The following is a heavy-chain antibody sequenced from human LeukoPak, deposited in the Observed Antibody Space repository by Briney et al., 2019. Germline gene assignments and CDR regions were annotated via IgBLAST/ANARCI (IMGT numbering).Heavy chain of an antibody. D-gene: IGHD1-7*01. V-gene: IGHV3-30*04. CDR1: GFTFSNYA. J-gene: IGHJ4*02. Sequence: GGSLRLSCAASGFTFSNYAMHWVRQAPGKGLEWVTLISYDVSNKYYTDSVKGRFTISRDNSKNTLYLQMNSLRAEDTAVYYCASLELPWELDYWGQGTLVTVSS. CDR2: ISYDVSNK. CDR3: ASLELPWELDY.